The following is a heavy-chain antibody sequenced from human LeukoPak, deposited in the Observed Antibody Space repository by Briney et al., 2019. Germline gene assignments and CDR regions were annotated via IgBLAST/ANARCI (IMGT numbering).Heavy chain of an antibody. Sequence: ASVKVSCKASGYTFTSYGISWVRQAPGQGLEWMGWISAYNGNTNYAQKLQGRVTMTTDTSTSTAYMELRSLRSDDTAVYYCARDGRVRPNPGDYYYYYGMDVWGQGTTVTVSS. D-gene: IGHD1-1*01. J-gene: IGHJ6*02. CDR1: GYTFTSYG. CDR2: ISAYNGNT. V-gene: IGHV1-18*01. CDR3: ARDGRVRPNPGDYYYYYGMDV.